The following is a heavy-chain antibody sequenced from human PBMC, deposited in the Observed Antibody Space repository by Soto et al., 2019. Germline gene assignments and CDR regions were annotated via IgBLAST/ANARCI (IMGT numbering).Heavy chain of an antibody. CDR1: GFTFSSYA. CDR3: AKVSPGRFLEWLLVYGYLGY. Sequence: GGSLRLSCAASGFTFSSYAMSWVRQAPGKGLEWVSAISGSGGSTYYADSVKGRFTISRDNSKNTLYLQMNSLRAEDTAVYYCAKVSPGRFLEWLLVYGYLGYWGQGTLVTVSS. CDR2: ISGSGGST. D-gene: IGHD3-3*01. V-gene: IGHV3-23*01. J-gene: IGHJ4*02.